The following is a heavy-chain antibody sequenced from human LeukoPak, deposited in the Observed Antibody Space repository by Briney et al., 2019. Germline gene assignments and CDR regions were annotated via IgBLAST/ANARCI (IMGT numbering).Heavy chain of an antibody. Sequence: PSETLSLTCTVSGGSISSYYWGWIRQPPGKGLEWIGSIYYSGSTYYNPSLKSRVTISVDTSKNQFSLKLSSVTAADTAVYYCARDLRQWDGISVHMDVWGKGTTVTVSS. D-gene: IGHD1-26*01. CDR1: GGSISSYY. CDR2: IYYSGST. V-gene: IGHV4-39*07. J-gene: IGHJ6*03. CDR3: ARDLRQWDGISVHMDV.